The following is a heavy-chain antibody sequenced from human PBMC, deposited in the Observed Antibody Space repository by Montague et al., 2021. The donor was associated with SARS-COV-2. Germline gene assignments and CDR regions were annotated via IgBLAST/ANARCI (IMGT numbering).Heavy chain of an antibody. D-gene: IGHD2-15*01. Sequence: PALVKPTQTLTLTCTFSGFSLNTSGMCMTWIRQPPGKALEWLARIDWDGDKHYNASLKTRLTISKDTSKNHVVLTMTNMDPVDTGTYYCARSGQPAGNYATLGYYGLDVWGRGTTVIVSS. J-gene: IGHJ6*02. V-gene: IGHV2-70*11. CDR2: IDWDGDK. CDR1: GFSLNTSGMC. CDR3: ARSGQPAGNYATLGYYGLDV.